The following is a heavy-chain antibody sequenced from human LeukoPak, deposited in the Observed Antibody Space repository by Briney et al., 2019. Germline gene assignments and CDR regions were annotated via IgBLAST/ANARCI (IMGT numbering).Heavy chain of an antibody. Sequence: GGSLRLSCAASGFTFNSYWMAWVRQAPGKGLEWVANIKQDGNKKYYVDSVKGRFTISRDNSKNTLYLQMNSLRAEDTAVYYCAKGYTKKLELGWFDPWGQGTLVTVSS. CDR2: IKQDGNKK. CDR3: AKGYTKKLELGWFDP. V-gene: IGHV3-7*03. CDR1: GFTFNSYW. J-gene: IGHJ5*02. D-gene: IGHD1-7*01.